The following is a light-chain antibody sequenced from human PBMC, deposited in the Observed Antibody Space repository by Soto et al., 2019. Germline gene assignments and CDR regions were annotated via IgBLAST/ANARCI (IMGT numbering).Light chain of an antibody. J-gene: IGKJ3*01. CDR2: DAS. CDR1: QSISSW. Sequence: DIQMTQSPSTLSASVGDRVTITCRASQSISSWLAWYQQKPGKAPKLLIFDASSLESGVPSRFSSSGSGTEFTLTISSMQPDDFATYYCQQYNSPFTLGPGTKVDNK. CDR3: QQYNSPFT. V-gene: IGKV1-5*01.